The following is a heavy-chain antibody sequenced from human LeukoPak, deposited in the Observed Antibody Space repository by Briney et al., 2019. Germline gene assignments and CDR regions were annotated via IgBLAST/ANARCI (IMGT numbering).Heavy chain of an antibody. CDR1: GYTFTGYY. CDR2: INPDSGGT. D-gene: IGHD3-10*01. J-gene: IGHJ5*02. V-gene: IGHV1-2*02. Sequence: GASVRVSCKASGYTFTGYYMHWVRQAPGQGLEWMGWINPDSGGTNYAQKFQGRVTMTRDTSTSTVYMELSSLRSEDTAVYYCASAANVRRGGFARDWFDPRGQGTLVTVSS. CDR3: ASAANVRRGGFARDWFDP.